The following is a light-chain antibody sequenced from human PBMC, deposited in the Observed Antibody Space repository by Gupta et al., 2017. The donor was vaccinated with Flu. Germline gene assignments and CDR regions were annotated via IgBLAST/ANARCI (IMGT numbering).Light chain of an antibody. Sequence: EIVITQSPATLSVSPGERATLSCRASQSVSSNLAWYQQKPGQAPRLLIYGASTRATGIPARFSGSGSGTEFTLTISSRQSEDFAGYYCQQYNNWPPITFGQGTRLEIK. CDR2: GAS. CDR1: QSVSSN. CDR3: QQYNNWPPIT. V-gene: IGKV3-15*01. J-gene: IGKJ5*01.